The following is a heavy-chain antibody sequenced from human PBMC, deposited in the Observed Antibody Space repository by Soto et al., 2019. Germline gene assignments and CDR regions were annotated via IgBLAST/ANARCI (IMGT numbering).Heavy chain of an antibody. V-gene: IGHV1-3*01. D-gene: IGHD3-22*01. J-gene: IGHJ4*02. Sequence: GASVKVSCKTSGYPFPSFEVHWIRQAPGQRPEWMGGISNAGSGSIKYSQKFQDRLTITGDKRATTVYMALSSLTSEDTATYYCARESDHYQDSFQNWGQGTQVTVSS. CDR1: GYPFPSFE. CDR2: ISNAGSGSI. CDR3: ARESDHYQDSFQN.